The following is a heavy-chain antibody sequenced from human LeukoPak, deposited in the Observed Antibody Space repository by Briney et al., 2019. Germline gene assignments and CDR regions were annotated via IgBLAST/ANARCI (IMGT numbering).Heavy chain of an antibody. D-gene: IGHD3-3*01. CDR1: GYIFTSYF. Sequence: ASVKVSCKTSGYIFTSYFINWVRQAPGQGLEWMGWISAYNGNTNYAQKFQGRVTMTTDTSTTAYMELRSLRTDGTAVYYCARGDYYDFQNGHLDHWGQGTLLTVSS. CDR3: ARGDYYDFQNGHLDH. CDR2: ISAYNGNT. V-gene: IGHV1-18*01. J-gene: IGHJ4*02.